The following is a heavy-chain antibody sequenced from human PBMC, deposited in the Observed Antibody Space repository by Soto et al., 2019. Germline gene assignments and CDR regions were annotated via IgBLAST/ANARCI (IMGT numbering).Heavy chain of an antibody. J-gene: IGHJ6*02. V-gene: IGHV1-2*04. CDR3: ARGALPPYSGCYDTRGGSYYYYYGMDV. D-gene: IGHD1-26*01. CDR1: GYTFTGYY. Sequence: GASVKVSCKASGYTFTGYYMHWVRQAPGQGLEWMGWINPNSGGTNYAQKFQGWVTMTRDTSISTAYMELSRLRSDDTAVYYCARGALPPYSGCYDTRGGSYYYYYGMDVWGQGTTVTVSS. CDR2: INPNSGGT.